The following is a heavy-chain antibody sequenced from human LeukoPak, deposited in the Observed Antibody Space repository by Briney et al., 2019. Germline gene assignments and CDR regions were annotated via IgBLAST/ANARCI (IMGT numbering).Heavy chain of an antibody. D-gene: IGHD3-22*01. Sequence: GGSLRLSCAASGFTFSSYWMSWVRQAPGKGLEWVGRIKSKTDGGTTDYAAPVKDRFTISRDDSKNTLYLQMNSLKTEDTAVYYCTTINYDTSGLTFDYWGQGTLVTVSS. V-gene: IGHV3-15*01. CDR1: GFTFSSYW. CDR2: IKSKTDGGTT. CDR3: TTINYDTSGLTFDY. J-gene: IGHJ4*02.